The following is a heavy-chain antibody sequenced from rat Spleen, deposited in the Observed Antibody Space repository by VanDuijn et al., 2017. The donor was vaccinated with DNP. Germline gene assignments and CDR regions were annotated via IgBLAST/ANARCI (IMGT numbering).Heavy chain of an antibody. CDR2: INNGGDKI. CDR3: ARGNYGSYDY. CDR1: GFTFINYG. J-gene: IGHJ2*01. Sequence: EVKLVESGGGLVQPGRSLKLSCAASGFTFINYGMAWVRQAPTKGLEWVAFINNGGDKIYYRDSVKGRFTISRDNAKNTLYLQMNSLRSEDTATYYCARGNYGSYDYWGQGVMVTVSS. V-gene: IGHV5S13*01. D-gene: IGHD1-3*01.